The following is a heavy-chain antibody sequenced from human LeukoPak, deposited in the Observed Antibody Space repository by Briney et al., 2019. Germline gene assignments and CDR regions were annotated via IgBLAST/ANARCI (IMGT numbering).Heavy chain of an antibody. CDR3: AKDMKAYCGGDCYSYFDY. Sequence: GGSLRLSCAASGFTFDDYAMHWVRQAPGKGLEWVSGISWNSGSIGYADSVKGRFTISRDNAKNSLYLQMNSLRAEDTALYYCAKDMKAYCGGDCYSYFDYWGQGTLVTVSS. D-gene: IGHD2-21*02. V-gene: IGHV3-9*01. J-gene: IGHJ4*02. CDR1: GFTFDDYA. CDR2: ISWNSGSI.